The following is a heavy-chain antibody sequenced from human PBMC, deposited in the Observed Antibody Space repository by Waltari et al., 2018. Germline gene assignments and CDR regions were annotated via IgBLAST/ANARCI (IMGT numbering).Heavy chain of an antibody. CDR3: ARGGSYSSGWFDY. CDR2: IYQSGRT. J-gene: IGHJ4*02. CDR1: GYSISSGYY. D-gene: IGHD6-19*01. Sequence: QVQLQESGPGLVKPSETLSLPCAVSGYSISSGYYWGWLRQPPGKRLEWSGSIYQSGRTYYNPAGKGRVTISVDTSKNQFSLKLSAVTAADTAVYDCARGGSYSSGWFDYGGQGTLVTVSS. V-gene: IGHV4-38-2*01.